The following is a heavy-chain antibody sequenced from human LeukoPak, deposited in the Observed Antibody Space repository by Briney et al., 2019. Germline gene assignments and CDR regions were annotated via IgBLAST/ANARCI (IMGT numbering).Heavy chain of an antibody. J-gene: IGHJ4*02. Sequence: QPGGSLRLSCAASGFIFSNYAMSWVRQAPGKGLEWVSAISGRGSNTYYAESVKGRFTISRDNPKNTLYLQMNSLRAEDTAVYYCAKDGGSGSPGDYFGYWGQGTLVTVSS. CDR1: GFIFSNYA. V-gene: IGHV3-23*01. D-gene: IGHD3-10*01. CDR3: AKDGGSGSPGDYFGY. CDR2: ISGRGSNT.